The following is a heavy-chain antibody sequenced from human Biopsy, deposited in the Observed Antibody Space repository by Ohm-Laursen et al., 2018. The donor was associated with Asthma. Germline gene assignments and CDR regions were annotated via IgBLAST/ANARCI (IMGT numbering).Heavy chain of an antibody. Sequence: GASVKVSCKASGYPFIGYHIHWMRQAPGQRLEWMGRINPNSGATNYAQKFQGRVTMTRDTSISTAYMEVSRLRSDDTAVYYRARGQKSAGDRWFDPWGQGTLVTVSS. CDR3: ARGQKSAGDRWFDP. CDR2: INPNSGAT. CDR1: GYPFIGYH. D-gene: IGHD6-13*01. J-gene: IGHJ5*02. V-gene: IGHV1-2*06.